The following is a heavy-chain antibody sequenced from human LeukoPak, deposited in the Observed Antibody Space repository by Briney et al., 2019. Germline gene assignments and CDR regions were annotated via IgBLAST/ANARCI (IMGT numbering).Heavy chain of an antibody. J-gene: IGHJ4*02. CDR3: AKDPFHWGTIYFDY. D-gene: IGHD7-27*01. CDR2: IKQDGSEK. Sequence: GGSLRLSCAASGFTFSSYWMSWVRQAPGKGLEWVANIKQDGSEKYYVDSVKGRFTISRDNSKSTLYLQINSLRAEDTAVYYCAKDPFHWGTIYFDYWGQGTLVTVSS. V-gene: IGHV3-7*03. CDR1: GFTFSSYW.